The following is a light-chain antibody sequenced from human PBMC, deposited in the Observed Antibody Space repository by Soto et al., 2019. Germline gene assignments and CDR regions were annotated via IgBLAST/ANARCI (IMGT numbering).Light chain of an antibody. CDR2: AVN. J-gene: IGLJ1*01. Sequence: QSALTQPPSASGSPGQSVTISCTGTSSDVGAYNYVSWYQQEPGKAPKLMIYAVNKRPSGVPDRFSGSKFGNTASLTVSGLRAADEADYFCSSYRITTVVFGSGTKVTVL. CDR3: SSYRITTVV. CDR1: SSDVGAYNY. V-gene: IGLV2-8*01.